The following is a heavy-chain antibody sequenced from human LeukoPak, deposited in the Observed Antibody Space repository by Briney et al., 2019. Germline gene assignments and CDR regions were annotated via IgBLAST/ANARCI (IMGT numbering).Heavy chain of an antibody. CDR1: GYSISSGYY. J-gene: IGHJ4*02. V-gene: IGHV4-61*01. CDR3: ARRTVTTEIDY. CDR2: IYYSGST. Sequence: SETLSLTCTVSGYSISSGYYWSWIRPPPGKGLEWIGYIYYSGSTNYNPSLKRRVTISVDTSKNQFSLKLSSVTAADTAVYYCARRTVTTEIDYWGQGTLVTVSS. D-gene: IGHD4-17*01.